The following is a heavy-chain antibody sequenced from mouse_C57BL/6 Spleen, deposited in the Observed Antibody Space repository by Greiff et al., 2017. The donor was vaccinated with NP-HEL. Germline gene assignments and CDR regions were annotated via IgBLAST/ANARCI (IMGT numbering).Heavy chain of an antibody. V-gene: IGHV1-55*01. CDR1: GYTFTSYW. Sequence: QVQLKESGAELVKPGASVKMSCKASGYTFTSYWITWVKQRPGQGLEWIGDIYPGSGSTNYNEKFKSKATLTVDTSSSTAYMQLSSLTSEDSAVYYCARDGNAMDYWGQGTSVTVSS. J-gene: IGHJ4*01. D-gene: IGHD2-1*01. CDR3: ARDGNAMDY. CDR2: IYPGSGST.